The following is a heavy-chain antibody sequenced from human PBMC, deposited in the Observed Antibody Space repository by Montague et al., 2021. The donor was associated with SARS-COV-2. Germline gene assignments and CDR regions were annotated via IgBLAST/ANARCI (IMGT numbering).Heavy chain of an antibody. CDR3: AREGSGRGYYYGMDV. CDR2: IYYSGST. D-gene: IGHD3-10*01. J-gene: IGHJ6*02. CDR1: GGSISSYY. Sequence: SETLSLTCTVSGGSISSYYWSWIRQPPGKGLEWIGYIYYSGSTNYNPSLKSRVTISVDTFKNQFSLKLSSVTAADTAVYYCAREGSGRGYYYGMDVWGQGTTVTVSS. V-gene: IGHV4-59*01.